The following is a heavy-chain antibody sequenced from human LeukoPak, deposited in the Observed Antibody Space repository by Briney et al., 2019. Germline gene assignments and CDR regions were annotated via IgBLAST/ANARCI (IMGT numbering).Heavy chain of an antibody. J-gene: IGHJ5*02. D-gene: IGHD2-15*01. CDR2: IYTRWTT. CDR3: ARADRGYCSGASCYGFDP. Sequence: SETLSLTCTVSGGSMNNYYWNWIWQCAGKGLERIGYIYTRWTTNYNPSLKSRLTMSVDTSRTQFSLKLSSVTAADTAVYYCARADRGYCSGASCYGFDPWGQGTLVTVSS. V-gene: IGHV4-4*07. CDR1: GGSMNNYY.